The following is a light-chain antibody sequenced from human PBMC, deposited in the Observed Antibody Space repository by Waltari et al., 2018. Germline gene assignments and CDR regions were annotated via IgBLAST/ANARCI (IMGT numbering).Light chain of an antibody. J-gene: IGKJ2*01. CDR3: QQYNSYSYT. CDR2: KAS. CDR1: QSISSW. V-gene: IGKV1-5*03. Sequence: VTITCRASQSISSWLAWYQQKPGKAPKLLIYKASSLESGVPSRFSGSGSGTEFTLTISSLQPDDFATYYCQQYNSYSYTFGQGTKLEIK.